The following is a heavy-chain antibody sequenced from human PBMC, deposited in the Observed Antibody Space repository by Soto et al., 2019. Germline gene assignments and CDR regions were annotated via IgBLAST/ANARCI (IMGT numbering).Heavy chain of an antibody. D-gene: IGHD4-17*01. CDR1: GYTFTSYD. Sequence: ASVRVSCKASGYTFTSYDINWVRQATGQGLEWMGWMNPNSGNTGYAQKFQGRVTMTRNTSISTAYMELSSLRSEDTAVYYCARGDDGDYGSWFDPWGQGTLVTVSS. J-gene: IGHJ5*02. CDR2: MNPNSGNT. CDR3: ARGDDGDYGSWFDP. V-gene: IGHV1-8*01.